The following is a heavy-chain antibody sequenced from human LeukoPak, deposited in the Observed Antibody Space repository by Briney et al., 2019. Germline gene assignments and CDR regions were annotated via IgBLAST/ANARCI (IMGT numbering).Heavy chain of an antibody. J-gene: IGHJ4*02. Sequence: SQTLSLTCAISGDSVSSNSAAWNWIRQSPSRGLEWLGRTYYRSKWYNDYAVSVKSRITINPGTSKNQFSLQLNSVTPEDTAVYYCARDYYDSSGYRVLYDYWGQGTLVTVSS. V-gene: IGHV6-1*01. CDR3: ARDYYDSSGYRVLYDY. D-gene: IGHD3-22*01. CDR2: TYYRSKWYN. CDR1: GDSVSSNSAA.